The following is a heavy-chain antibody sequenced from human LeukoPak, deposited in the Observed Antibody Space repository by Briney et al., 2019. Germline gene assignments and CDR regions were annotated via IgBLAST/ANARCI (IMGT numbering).Heavy chain of an antibody. Sequence: PGGSLRLSCAASGFTFSSYAMHWVRQAPGKGLEWVSYISSSGRTTYYADSVRGRFTISRDNAKNSLYLQMNSLRAEDTAVYYCAKIASSSSQPYWGQGTLVTVSS. CDR1: GFTFSSYA. CDR3: AKIASSSSQPY. D-gene: IGHD6-13*01. J-gene: IGHJ4*02. V-gene: IGHV3-48*03. CDR2: ISSSGRTT.